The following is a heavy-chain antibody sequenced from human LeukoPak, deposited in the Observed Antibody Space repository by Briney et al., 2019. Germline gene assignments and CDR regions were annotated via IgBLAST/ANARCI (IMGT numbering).Heavy chain of an antibody. Sequence: SETLSLTCAVYGGSFSGYYWSWTRQPPGKGLEWIGEINHSGSTNYNPSLKSRVTISVDTSKNQFSLKLSSVTAADTAVYYCARGVSDIEAWGQGTLVTVSS. V-gene: IGHV4-34*01. J-gene: IGHJ5*02. CDR1: GGSFSGYY. CDR3: ARGVSDIEA. D-gene: IGHD2-15*01. CDR2: INHSGST.